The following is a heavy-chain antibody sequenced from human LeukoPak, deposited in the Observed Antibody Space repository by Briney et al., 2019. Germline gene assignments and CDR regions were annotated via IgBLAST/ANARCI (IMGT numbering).Heavy chain of an antibody. CDR2: INPNSGDT. Sequence: ASVKVSCKASGYTFTDYYMHWVRQAPGQGLEWMGRINPNSGDTNYAQKFQGGVTMTRDTSISTAYMELSRLRSDDTAVYYCARVRYCSGGSCYRDAFDIWGQGTMVTGSS. D-gene: IGHD2-15*01. J-gene: IGHJ3*02. CDR3: ARVRYCSGGSCYRDAFDI. CDR1: GYTFTDYY. V-gene: IGHV1-2*06.